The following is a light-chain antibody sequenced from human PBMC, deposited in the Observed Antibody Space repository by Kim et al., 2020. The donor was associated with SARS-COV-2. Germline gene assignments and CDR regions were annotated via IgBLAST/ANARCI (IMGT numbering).Light chain of an antibody. CDR3: QQYGTSPFT. CDR1: QSVSSSY. CDR2: GAS. V-gene: IGKV3-20*01. Sequence: PGERATLSGRASQSVSSSYLAWYQQKPGQAPRLLIYGASSRATGIPDRFSGSGSGTDFTLTISRLEPEDFAVYYCQQYGTSPFTFGPGTKVDIK. J-gene: IGKJ3*01.